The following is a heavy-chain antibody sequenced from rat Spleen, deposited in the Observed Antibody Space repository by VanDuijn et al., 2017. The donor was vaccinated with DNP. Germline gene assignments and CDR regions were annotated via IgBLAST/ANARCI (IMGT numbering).Heavy chain of an antibody. Sequence: EVQLQESGPGLVKPSQSLSLTCSVTGYSIISTYWGWIRKFPGNEMEWIGHISYSGTTSYNPSLKSRISITRDTSKNQFFLQLNSVTTEDTATYYCVRWPGYIPPYAMDAWGQGTSVTVSS. CDR2: ISYSGTT. CDR1: GYSIISTY. J-gene: IGHJ4*01. D-gene: IGHD1-4*01. CDR3: VRWPGYIPPYAMDA. V-gene: IGHV3-1*01.